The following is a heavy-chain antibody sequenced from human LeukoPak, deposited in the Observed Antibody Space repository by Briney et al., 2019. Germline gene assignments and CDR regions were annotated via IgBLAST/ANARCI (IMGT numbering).Heavy chain of an antibody. Sequence: SETLSLTCAVYGGSFSGYYWSWIRQPPGKELEWIGEINHSGSTNYNPSLKSRVTISVDTSKNQFSLKLSSVTAADTAVYYCARGLMGYWYLNWFDPWGQGTLVTVSS. CDR1: GGSFSGYY. V-gene: IGHV4-34*01. D-gene: IGHD2-15*01. CDR3: ARGLMGYWYLNWFDP. CDR2: INHSGST. J-gene: IGHJ5*02.